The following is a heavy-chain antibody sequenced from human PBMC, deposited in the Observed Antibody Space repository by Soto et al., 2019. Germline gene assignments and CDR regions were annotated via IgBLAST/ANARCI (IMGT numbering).Heavy chain of an antibody. Sequence: EVQLVESGGGLVKPGGSLRLSCAASGFTFSSYSMNWVRQAPGKGLEWVSSISSSSSYIYYADSVKGRFTISRDNAKNSLYPQMNSLRAEDTAVYYCARTLNAMAGMDVWGQGTTVTVSS. CDR2: ISSSSSYI. CDR1: GFTFSSYS. J-gene: IGHJ6*02. CDR3: ARTLNAMAGMDV. V-gene: IGHV3-21*01.